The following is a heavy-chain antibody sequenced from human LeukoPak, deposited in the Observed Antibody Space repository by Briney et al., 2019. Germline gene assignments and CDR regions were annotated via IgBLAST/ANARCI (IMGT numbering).Heavy chain of an antibody. J-gene: IGHJ3*02. D-gene: IGHD5-12*01. V-gene: IGHV3-33*06. CDR2: IWYDGSNK. CDR3: AKGRYSKGAFDI. CDR1: GFTFSSYG. Sequence: GGSLRLSCAASGFTFSSYGMHWVRQAPGKGLEWVAVIWYDGSNKYHADSVKGRFTISRDNSKNTLYLQMNSLRAEDTAVYYCAKGRYSKGAFDIWGQGTMVTVSS.